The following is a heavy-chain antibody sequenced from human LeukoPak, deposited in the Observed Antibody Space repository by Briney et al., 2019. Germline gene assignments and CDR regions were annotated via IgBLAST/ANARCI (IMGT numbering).Heavy chain of an antibody. CDR2: IIASSGAT. Sequence: GGSLRLSCAASGLSFNNYAMNWVRQAPGKGLEWVSTIIASSGATVYADSVKGRFTISRDISKNTLYLQMNNLRVEDTAVYYCVKGAYDYIEVAYFDFWGQGILVTVSS. CDR1: GLSFNNYA. D-gene: IGHD5-12*01. CDR3: VKGAYDYIEVAYFDF. V-gene: IGHV3-23*01. J-gene: IGHJ4*01.